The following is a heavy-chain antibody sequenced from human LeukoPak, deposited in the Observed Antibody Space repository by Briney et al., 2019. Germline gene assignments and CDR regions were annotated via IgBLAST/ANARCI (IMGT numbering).Heavy chain of an antibody. CDR2: ISTSSSYI. J-gene: IGHJ6*02. CDR1: GFTFGSYN. D-gene: IGHD6-13*01. Sequence: GGSLRLSCAASGFTFGSYNMNWVRQAPGKGLEWVSSISTSSSYIYYADSVKGRFTISRDNAKKSLYLQMNSLRAEDTAVYYCARADSIAAAVYYYYYGMDVWGQGTTVTVSS. CDR3: ARADSIAAAVYYYYYGMDV. V-gene: IGHV3-21*01.